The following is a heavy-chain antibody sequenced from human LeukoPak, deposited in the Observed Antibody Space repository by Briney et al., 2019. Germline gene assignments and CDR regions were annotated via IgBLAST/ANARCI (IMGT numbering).Heavy chain of an antibody. CDR3: ARDESRGYSYGTNWFDP. D-gene: IGHD5-18*01. CDR1: GYTFTSYG. J-gene: IGHJ5*02. Sequence: ASVKVSCKASGYTFTSYGISWVRQAPGQGLEWMGWISAYNGNTNYAQKLQGRVTMTTDTSTSTAYMELRSLRSDDTAVYYCARDESRGYSYGTNWFDPWGQGTLVTVSS. CDR2: ISAYNGNT. V-gene: IGHV1-18*01.